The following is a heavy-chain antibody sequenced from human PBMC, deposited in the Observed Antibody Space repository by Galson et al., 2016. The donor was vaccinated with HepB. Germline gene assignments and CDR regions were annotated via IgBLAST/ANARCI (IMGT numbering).Heavy chain of an antibody. J-gene: IGHJ5*02. CDR2: LYYDGST. CDR3: ARLGPAGVGHFDP. D-gene: IGHD6-19*01. V-gene: IGHV4-39*01. CDR1: SGSISNLNYY. Sequence: SETLSLTCSVSSGSISNLNYYWGWIRQPPGKGLEWLGTLYYDGSTYHNSSLRSRATLSVATSRNQFSLQLTSVTAADTAVYYCARLGPAGVGHFDPWGQETLVTVSS.